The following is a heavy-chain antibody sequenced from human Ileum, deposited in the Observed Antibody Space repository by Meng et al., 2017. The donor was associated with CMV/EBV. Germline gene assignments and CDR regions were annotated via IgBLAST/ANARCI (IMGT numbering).Heavy chain of an antibody. CDR2: MQFDGREI. D-gene: IGHD1-1*01. CDR1: EFTFSQNG. CDR3: AKDVTNRRWRENL. J-gene: IGHJ6*02. Sequence: SEFTFSQNGMHWVRQAQGKGLEWVAFMQFDGREIIYVESVEGRFTISRDNSKNTLYLQMNSLRVEDTAVYYCAKDVTNRRWRENLWGRGTTVTVSS. V-gene: IGHV3-30*02.